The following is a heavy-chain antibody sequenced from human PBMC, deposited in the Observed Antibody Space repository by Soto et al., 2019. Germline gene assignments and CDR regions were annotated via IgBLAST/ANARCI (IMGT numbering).Heavy chain of an antibody. J-gene: IGHJ4*02. D-gene: IGHD3-10*01. CDR1: GFTFSSYG. CDR3: AKDLWFGELLLGFDY. Sequence: QVQLVESGGGVVQPGRSLRLSCAASGFTFSSYGMHWVRQAPGKGLEWVAVISYDGSNKYYADSVKGRFTISRDNSKNTLYLQMNSLRAEDTAVYYCAKDLWFGELLLGFDYWGQGTLVTVSS. V-gene: IGHV3-30*18. CDR2: ISYDGSNK.